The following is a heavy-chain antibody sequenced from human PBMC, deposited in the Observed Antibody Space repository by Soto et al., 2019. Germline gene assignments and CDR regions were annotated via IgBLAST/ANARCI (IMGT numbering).Heavy chain of an antibody. V-gene: IGHV4-34*01. CDR2: IYYSGST. J-gene: IGHJ6*02. CDR3: ARSGYYNHFSYYYGMDV. Sequence: SETLSLTCAVYGGSFSGYYWSWIRQPPGKGLEWIGSIYYSGSTYYNPSLKSRVTISADTSKNQFSLKLSSVTAADTAVYYCARSGYYNHFSYYYGMDVWGQGTTVTVSS. D-gene: IGHD3-9*01. CDR1: GGSFSGYY.